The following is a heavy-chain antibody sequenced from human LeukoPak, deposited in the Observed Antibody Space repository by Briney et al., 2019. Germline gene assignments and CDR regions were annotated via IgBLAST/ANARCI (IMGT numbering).Heavy chain of an antibody. CDR3: AREDYDFWSDVKNWFDP. Sequence: GGSLRLPCAASGFTFSSYAMSWVRQAPGKGLEWVSSISSSSSYIYYADSVKGRFTISRDNAKNSLYLQMNSLRAEDTAVYYCAREDYDFWSDVKNWFDPWGQGTLVTVSS. CDR1: GFTFSSYA. V-gene: IGHV3-21*01. D-gene: IGHD3-3*01. J-gene: IGHJ5*02. CDR2: ISSSSSYI.